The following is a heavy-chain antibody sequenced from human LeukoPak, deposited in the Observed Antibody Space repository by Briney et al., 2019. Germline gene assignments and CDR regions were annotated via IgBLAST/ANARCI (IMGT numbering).Heavy chain of an antibody. V-gene: IGHV5-51*01. CDR1: GYSFTNYW. J-gene: IGHJ3*02. Sequence: GESLKISCKGSGYSFTNYWIGWVRQMPGKGLEWMGIIYPGDSDTRYSPSFQGQVTISADKSISTAYLQWSSLKASDTAIYYCARHRGIAALAGAFDIWGQGTMVTVSS. D-gene: IGHD6-13*01. CDR2: IYPGDSDT. CDR3: ARHRGIAALAGAFDI.